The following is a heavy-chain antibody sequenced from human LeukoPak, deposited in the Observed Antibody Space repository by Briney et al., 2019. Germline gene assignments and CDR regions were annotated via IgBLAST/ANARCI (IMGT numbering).Heavy chain of an antibody. CDR3: ARLVDRLMFDY. CDR2: IYYSGST. Sequence: SETLSLTCTVSGASISSYYWSWIRQPPGKGLEWIGYIYYSGSTNYNPSLKSRVTMSIDTSKKQFSLKLSSVTAADTAVYYCARLVDRLMFDYWGQGTQVTVSS. V-gene: IGHV4-59*01. J-gene: IGHJ4*02. CDR1: GASISSYY. D-gene: IGHD2-21*02.